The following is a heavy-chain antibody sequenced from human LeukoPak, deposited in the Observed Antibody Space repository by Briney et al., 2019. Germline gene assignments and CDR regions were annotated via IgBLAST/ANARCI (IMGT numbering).Heavy chain of an antibody. CDR1: GGSISSSSYY. Sequence: PSETLSLTCTVSGGSISSSSYYWGWIRQPPGKGLEWIGSIYYSGSTYYNPSLKRRVTISVDTSKNQFSLKLSSVTAADTAVYYCARSHMVRGVHDAFDIWGQGTMVTVSS. CDR3: ARSHMVRGVHDAFDI. J-gene: IGHJ3*02. CDR2: IYYSGST. D-gene: IGHD3-10*01. V-gene: IGHV4-39*01.